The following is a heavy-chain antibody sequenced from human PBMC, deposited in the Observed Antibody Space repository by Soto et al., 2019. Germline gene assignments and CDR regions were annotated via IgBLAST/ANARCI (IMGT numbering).Heavy chain of an antibody. CDR3: ERSWSDILTGYDY. Sequence: QVQLVQSGAAVKKPGASVTVSCKASGYTFTSYAMHWVRQAPGQRLEWMGWINAGNGNTKYSQKFQGRVTITRDTSASTAYMELSSLISEDTAVYYCERSWSDILTGYDYWGQGTLVTVSS. CDR2: INAGNGNT. V-gene: IGHV1-3*01. CDR1: GYTFTSYA. D-gene: IGHD3-9*01. J-gene: IGHJ4*02.